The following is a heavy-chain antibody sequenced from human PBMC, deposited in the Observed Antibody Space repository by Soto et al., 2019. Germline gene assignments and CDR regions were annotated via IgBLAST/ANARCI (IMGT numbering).Heavy chain of an antibody. Sequence: ASVKVSCKASGYTFTSYAMHWVRQAPGQRLEWMGWINAGNGNTKYSQKFQGRVTITRDTSASTAYMELSSLRSEDTAVYYCARDPYCSGGSCYFSVDNWGQGTLVTVS. V-gene: IGHV1-3*01. CDR2: INAGNGNT. CDR1: GYTFTSYA. CDR3: ARDPYCSGGSCYFSVDN. D-gene: IGHD2-15*01. J-gene: IGHJ4*02.